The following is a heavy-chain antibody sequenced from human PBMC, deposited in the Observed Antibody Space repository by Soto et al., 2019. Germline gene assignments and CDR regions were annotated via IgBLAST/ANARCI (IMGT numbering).Heavy chain of an antibody. CDR2: ISAYNGNT. J-gene: IGHJ6*02. CDR3: ESRYSGYALYSYYGMDV. V-gene: IGHV1-18*01. D-gene: IGHD5-12*01. CDR1: GYTFTRYG. Sequence: QVQLVQSGAEVKKPGASVKVSCKASGYTFTRYGISWVRQAPGQGLEGMGWISAYNGNTNYAQKLQGRVTMTTDTSTSTAYMELRSLRSDDTALYYCESRYSGYALYSYYGMDVWGPGTTVTVS.